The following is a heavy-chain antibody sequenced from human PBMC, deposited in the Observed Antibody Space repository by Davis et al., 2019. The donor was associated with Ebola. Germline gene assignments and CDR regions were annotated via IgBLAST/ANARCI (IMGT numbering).Heavy chain of an antibody. D-gene: IGHD2-8*01. V-gene: IGHV4-59*01. CDR3: ARALGYCTNGVCYTDAFDI. CDR2: IYYSGST. Sequence: SETLSLTCTVSGGSISSYYWSWIRQPPGKGLEWIGYIYYSGSTNYNPSLKSRVTISVDTSKNQFSLKLSSVTAADTAVYYCARALGYCTNGVCYTDAFDIWGQGTMVTVSS. J-gene: IGHJ3*02. CDR1: GGSISSYY.